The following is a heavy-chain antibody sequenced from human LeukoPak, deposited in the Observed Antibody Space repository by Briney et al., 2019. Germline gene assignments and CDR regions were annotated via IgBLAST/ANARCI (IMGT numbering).Heavy chain of an antibody. CDR1: GGSISSSSYY. J-gene: IGHJ4*02. V-gene: IGHV4-39*07. CDR3: ASGVGGGYCSSTSCYAPYYFDY. Sequence: SETLSLTCTVSGGSISSSSYYWGWIRQPPGKGLEWIGEINHSGSTNYNPSLKSRVTISVDTSKNQFSLKLSSVTAAGTAVYYCASGVGGGYCSSTSCYAPYYFDYWGQGTLVTVSS. CDR2: INHSGST. D-gene: IGHD2-2*01.